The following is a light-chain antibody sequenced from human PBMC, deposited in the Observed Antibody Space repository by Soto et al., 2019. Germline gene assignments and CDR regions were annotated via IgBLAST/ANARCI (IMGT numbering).Light chain of an antibody. V-gene: IGLV1-40*01. CDR3: QSYDNSLSGYV. Sequence: QSALTQPPSVSGAPGQRVAISCTGTGSNIGAGYDVRWYQQLPGAAPKLVIYGNINRPSGVPDRFSGSKSGTSASLAITGLQVEDEADYYCQSYDNSLSGYVFGTGTKLTVL. J-gene: IGLJ1*01. CDR2: GNI. CDR1: GSNIGAGYD.